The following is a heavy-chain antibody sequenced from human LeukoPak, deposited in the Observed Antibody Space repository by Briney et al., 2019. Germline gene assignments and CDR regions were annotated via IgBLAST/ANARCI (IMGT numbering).Heavy chain of an antibody. J-gene: IGHJ6*02. D-gene: IGHD4-17*01. Sequence: SETLSLTCTVSGGSISSSSYYWGWIRQPPGKGLEWIGSIYYSGSTYYNPSLKSRVTISVDTSKNQFSLKLSSVTAADTAVYYCARDGGWADDGDYYYYGMDVWGQGTTVTVSS. V-gene: IGHV4-39*07. CDR2: IYYSGST. CDR3: ARDGGWADDGDYYYYGMDV. CDR1: GGSISSSSYY.